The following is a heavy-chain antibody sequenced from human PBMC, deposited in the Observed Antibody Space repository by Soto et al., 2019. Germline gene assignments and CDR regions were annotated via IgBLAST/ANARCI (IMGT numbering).Heavy chain of an antibody. D-gene: IGHD6-13*01. CDR3: AKAYSNSWPNDWFDP. Sequence: ESVGGWLQPGGSLRLSCAASGFTFSSYAMNWVRQAPGKGLEWVSGITGSGAGSYYSDSVKGRFTISRDNSKNTLYLQMNSLRAEETAVYYCAKAYSNSWPNDWFDPWGQGTLVTVSS. CDR2: ITGSGAGS. J-gene: IGHJ5*02. V-gene: IGHV3-23*01. CDR1: GFTFSSYA.